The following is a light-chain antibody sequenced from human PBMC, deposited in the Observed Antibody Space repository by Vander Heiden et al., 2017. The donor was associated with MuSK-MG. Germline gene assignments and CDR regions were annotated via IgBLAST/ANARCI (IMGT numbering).Light chain of an antibody. V-gene: IGKV1-39*01. Sequence: DIQMTQSPSSLSASVGDKVTLTCRASETIETYVNWYQQKPGRAPRLLIYGASTLQSGVSSRFSGSGSETHFTLTISNLQPEDFATYYCQQSYDVPRFTFGQGTKL. CDR1: ETIETY. CDR3: QQSYDVPRFT. J-gene: IGKJ2*01. CDR2: GAS.